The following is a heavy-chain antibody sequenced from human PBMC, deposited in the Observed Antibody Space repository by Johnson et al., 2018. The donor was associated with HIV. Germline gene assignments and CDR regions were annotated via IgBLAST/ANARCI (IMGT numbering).Heavy chain of an antibody. J-gene: IGHJ3*02. V-gene: IGHV3-30*02. Sequence: QVQLVESGGGVVQPGGSLRLSCAASGFTFSSYGMHWVRQAPGKGLEWVAFIRYDGSNKYYTDSVKGRFTVSIDNSKNTLYLQMNSLRAEDTAVYYCAKDRGAPYCSSTSCYSTGAFDIWGQGTMVTVSS. CDR1: GFTFSSYG. CDR3: AKDRGAPYCSSTSCYSTGAFDI. CDR2: IRYDGSNK. D-gene: IGHD2-2*01.